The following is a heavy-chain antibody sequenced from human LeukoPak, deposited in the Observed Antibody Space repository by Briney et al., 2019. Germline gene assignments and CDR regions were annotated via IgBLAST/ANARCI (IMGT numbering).Heavy chain of an antibody. CDR3: AKEGTPQVSTWYDP. Sequence: GGSLRPSCAASGVTLSPYGMHWVRQAPGKGLEWVAVISYEGGTQHYADSVKGRFIISRDNPRNTLYLQMNILRTEDTAVYYCAKEGTPQVSTWYDPWGQGTQVIVSS. J-gene: IGHJ5*02. V-gene: IGHV3-30*18. CDR1: GVTLSPYG. D-gene: IGHD3-10*01. CDR2: ISYEGGTQ.